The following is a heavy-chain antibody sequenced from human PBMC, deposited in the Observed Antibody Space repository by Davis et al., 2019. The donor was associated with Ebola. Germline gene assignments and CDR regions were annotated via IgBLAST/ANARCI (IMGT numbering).Heavy chain of an antibody. CDR3: ARTLGPAYFDY. Sequence: GESLKISCAASGFTFSSYEMNWVRQAPGKGLEWVSYISSSGNTIYYADSVKGRFTISRDNAKNSLYLQMNSLRAEDTAVYYCARTLGPAYFDYWGQGTLVTVSS. J-gene: IGHJ4*02. V-gene: IGHV3-48*03. CDR1: GFTFSSYE. CDR2: ISSSGNTI.